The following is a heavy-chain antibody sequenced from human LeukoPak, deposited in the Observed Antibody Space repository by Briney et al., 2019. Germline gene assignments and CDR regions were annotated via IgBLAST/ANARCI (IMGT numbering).Heavy chain of an antibody. V-gene: IGHV3-30*02. Sequence: PGGSLRLSCAASGFTFRSYGMHWVRQAPGKGLEWAAFIRYDGRNKNYADSVKGRFTISRDNSKNTLYLQMNSLRAEDTAVYYCVQGTRRGAITMVRGVIGKSYYFDSWGQGTLVTVSS. CDR1: GFTFRSYG. CDR3: VQGTRRGAITMVRGVIGKSYYFDS. CDR2: IRYDGRNK. D-gene: IGHD3-10*01. J-gene: IGHJ4*02.